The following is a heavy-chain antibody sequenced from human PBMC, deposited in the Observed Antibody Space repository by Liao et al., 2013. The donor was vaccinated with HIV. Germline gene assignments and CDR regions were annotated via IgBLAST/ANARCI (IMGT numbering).Heavy chain of an antibody. V-gene: IGHV4-34*01. CDR1: DESFSGYY. CDR2: INHSGST. CDR3: ARMGTSTEYYDMWSGYYSHVQQGTHFDH. Sequence: QVQLQQWGAGLLKPSETLSLTCAVYDESFSGYYWSWIRQPPGKGLESIGEINHSGSTNYNPSLKSRVTISVDTSKNQFSLKLSSVTAADTAMYYCARMGTSTEYYDMWSGYYSHVQQGTHFDHWGQGTLVTVSS. J-gene: IGHJ4*02. D-gene: IGHD3-3*01.